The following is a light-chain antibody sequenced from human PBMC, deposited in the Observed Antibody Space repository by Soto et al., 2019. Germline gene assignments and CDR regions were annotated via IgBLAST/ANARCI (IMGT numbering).Light chain of an antibody. CDR2: EVN. V-gene: IGLV2-8*01. Sequence: QSALTQPPSASGSPGQSVTIACTGASSDIGSYNYVTWYQQHPGKAPKLVIYEVNKRPSGVPDRFSGTKSGNTASMNISGLQGVDEADYYCASHAGSSCVFGTGTKVTVL. CDR3: ASHAGSSCV. J-gene: IGLJ1*01. CDR1: SSDIGSYNY.